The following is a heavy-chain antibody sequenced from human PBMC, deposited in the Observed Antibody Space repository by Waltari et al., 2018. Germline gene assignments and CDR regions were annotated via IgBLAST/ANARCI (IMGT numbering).Heavy chain of an antibody. Sequence: QVQLVQSGAEVKKPGASVKVSCKASGYTFTSYDINWVRQATGQGLEWMGWMNPNSGNTGYAQKFQGRVTMTRNTSISTAYMELSSLRAEDTAVYYCARVLGYDFWSGYHYGMDVWGQGTTVTVSS. D-gene: IGHD3-3*01. CDR2: MNPNSGNT. V-gene: IGHV1-8*01. CDR1: GYTFTSYD. CDR3: ARVLGYDFWSGYHYGMDV. J-gene: IGHJ6*02.